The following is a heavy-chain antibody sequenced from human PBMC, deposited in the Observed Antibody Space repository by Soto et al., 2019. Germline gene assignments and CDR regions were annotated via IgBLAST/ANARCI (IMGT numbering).Heavy chain of an antibody. CDR2: IYYSGST. CDR1: GGSISSGGYY. Sequence: PSETLSLTCTVSGGSISSGGYYWSWIRQHPGKGLEWIGYIYYSGSTYYNPSLKSRVTISVDTSKNQFSLKLSSVTAADTAMYYCARERGDYGDYASRYFDYWGQGTLVTVS. V-gene: IGHV4-31*03. J-gene: IGHJ4*02. D-gene: IGHD4-17*01. CDR3: ARERGDYGDYASRYFDY.